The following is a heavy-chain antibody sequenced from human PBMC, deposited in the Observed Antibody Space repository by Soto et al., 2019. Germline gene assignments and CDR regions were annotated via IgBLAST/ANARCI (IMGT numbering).Heavy chain of an antibody. CDR3: TRDASRDSSARGWFDP. J-gene: IGHJ5*02. Sequence: GGSLRLSCADSGFTFRSFTMNWVRQAPGKGLEWVSTISSNSAYIYYTDALRGRFTISRDNAKNSLHLQMNSLRAEDTAVYYCTRDASRDSSARGWFDPWGPGTLVTVSS. D-gene: IGHD6-13*01. CDR2: ISSNSAYI. V-gene: IGHV3-21*03. CDR1: GFTFRSFT.